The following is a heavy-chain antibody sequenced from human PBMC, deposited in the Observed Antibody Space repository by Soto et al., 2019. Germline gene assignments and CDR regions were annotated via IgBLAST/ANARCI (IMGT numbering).Heavy chain of an antibody. Sequence: QVQLVESGGGVVQPGRSQRLSCAASGFTFSTFAMHWVRRAPGKGLEWVAVISNDGITKYYADSVKGRFTISRDNSNNTLYLEMNSLRADDTAVYYGYSSGWWGQGTLVTVSS. CDR2: ISNDGITK. V-gene: IGHV3-30*03. D-gene: IGHD6-19*01. J-gene: IGHJ4*02. CDR1: GFTFSTFA. CDR3: YSSGW.